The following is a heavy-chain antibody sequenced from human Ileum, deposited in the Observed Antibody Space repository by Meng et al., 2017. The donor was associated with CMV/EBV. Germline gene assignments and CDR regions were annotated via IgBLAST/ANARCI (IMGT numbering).Heavy chain of an antibody. D-gene: IGHD1-26*01. CDR1: GYTFTGYD. Sequence: ASVKVSCKASGYTFTGYDINWVRQATGQGLEWMGWMNPDSGDTGYAQKFQGRVTMTRNTSISTAYMELSSLRAEDTAVYYCAKGGSGSYPTYGMDVWGQGTTVTVSS. CDR3: AKGGSGSYPTYGMDV. V-gene: IGHV1-8*01. CDR2: MNPDSGDT. J-gene: IGHJ6*02.